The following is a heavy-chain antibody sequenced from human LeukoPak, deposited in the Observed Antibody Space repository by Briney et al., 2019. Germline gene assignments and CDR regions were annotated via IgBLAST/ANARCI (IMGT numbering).Heavy chain of an antibody. CDR3: VRGISRSRDAFYL. D-gene: IGHD6-13*01. CDR1: GFAFSDYD. J-gene: IGHJ3*01. Sequence: GGSLRLSCAASGFAFSDYDIHWVRQPAGKGLEWLSAIDSAGDTYYPGSVKGRLTISRANATSSVSLQLDSLRAGDTAVYYCVRGISRSRDAFYLWGQGTMVSVSS. CDR2: IDSAGDT. V-gene: IGHV3-13*01.